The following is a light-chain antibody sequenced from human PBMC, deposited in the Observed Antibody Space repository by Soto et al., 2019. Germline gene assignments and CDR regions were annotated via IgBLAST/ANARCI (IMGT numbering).Light chain of an antibody. CDR1: SGHSSYA. CDR2: LNSDGSH. J-gene: IGLJ3*02. CDR3: QTWGTGSWV. Sequence: QPVLTQSPSASASLGASVKLTCTLSSGHSSYAIACHQQQPQKGPRDLMRLNSDGSHSKGDGIPDRFSGSSSGAERYLTISSLQSEDEADYYCQTWGTGSWVFGGGTKLTVL. V-gene: IGLV4-69*01.